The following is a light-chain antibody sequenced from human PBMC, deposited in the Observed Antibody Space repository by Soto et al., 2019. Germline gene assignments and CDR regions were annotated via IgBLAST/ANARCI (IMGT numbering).Light chain of an antibody. CDR1: QSINSW. V-gene: IGKV1-5*03. CDR2: RAF. J-gene: IGKJ1*01. Sequence: DIQMTQSPSTLSASVGDRVTITCRASQSINSWLAWYQQKPGKAPKLLIHRAFSLESGVPSRFSGSESATEFTLIISSLQSDDFATYYCQQYDTYPWTFGLGTKVEIK. CDR3: QQYDTYPWT.